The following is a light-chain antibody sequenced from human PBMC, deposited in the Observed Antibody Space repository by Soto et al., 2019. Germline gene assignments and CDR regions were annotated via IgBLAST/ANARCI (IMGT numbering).Light chain of an antibody. CDR1: ISDVGTYNL. CDR2: EVI. J-gene: IGLJ1*01. CDR3: CSYAGGATYV. V-gene: IGLV2-23*02. Sequence: QSVLTQPASVSGSPGQSITISCTGTISDVGTYNLVSWFQQHPGKAPKLMIFEVIERPSGVSNRFSGSKSGNAASLTISGLQAEDEADYYCCSYAGGATYVFGTGTKLTVL.